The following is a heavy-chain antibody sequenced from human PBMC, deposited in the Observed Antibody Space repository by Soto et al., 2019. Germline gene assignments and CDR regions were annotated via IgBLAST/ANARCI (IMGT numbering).Heavy chain of an antibody. CDR1: GGSISSYY. D-gene: IGHD3-10*01. V-gene: IGHV4-59*01. Sequence: SETLSLTCTVSGGSISSYYWSWIRQPPGKGLEWIGYIYYSGSTNYNPSLKSRVTISVDTSKNQSSLKLSSVTAADTAVYYCARDEALITMFRVVEPEPYYFDYWGQGTLVTVSS. CDR3: ARDEALITMFRVVEPEPYYFDY. CDR2: IYYSGST. J-gene: IGHJ4*02.